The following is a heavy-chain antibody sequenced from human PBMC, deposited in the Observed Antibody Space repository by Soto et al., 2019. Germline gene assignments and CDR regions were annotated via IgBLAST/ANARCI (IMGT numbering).Heavy chain of an antibody. V-gene: IGHV5-51*01. D-gene: IGHD2-2*01. CDR3: ARRRPYCTSKICLAHYYYTLDV. Sequence: PGESLKISCKAPGYSFTNYWIGWVRQMPGKGLEWMGTIYPGDSDTRYGPAFEGQVTISADKSITTAYLQWSSLKASDTAVYFCARRRPYCTSKICLAHYYYTLDVWGQGTTVTVSS. J-gene: IGHJ6*02. CDR1: GYSFTNYW. CDR2: IYPGDSDT.